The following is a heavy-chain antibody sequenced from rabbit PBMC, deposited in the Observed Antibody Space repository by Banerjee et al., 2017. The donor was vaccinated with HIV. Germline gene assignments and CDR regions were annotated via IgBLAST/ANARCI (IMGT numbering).Heavy chain of an antibody. D-gene: IGHD1-1*01. CDR1: GFSFSSSYY. J-gene: IGHJ4*01. Sequence: QSLEESGGDLVKPGASLTLTCTASGFSFSSSYYMCWVRQAPGKGLEWIACIDAGSSGNTYYASWAKGRFTISKTSSTTVTLQMTSLTAADTATYFCARGASGSTGYFDYFNLWGQGTLVTVS. CDR2: IDAGSSGNT. CDR3: ARGASGSTGYFDYFNL. V-gene: IGHV1S40*01.